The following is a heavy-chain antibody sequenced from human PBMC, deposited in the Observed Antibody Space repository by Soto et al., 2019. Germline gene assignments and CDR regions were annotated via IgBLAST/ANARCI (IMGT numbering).Heavy chain of an antibody. CDR3: ARTCSRRRFDD. J-gene: IGHJ4*02. Sequence: SETLSLTCTVSGGSISSYYWSWIRQPAGKGLEWIGRIYTTGSTNYNPSLKSRVTMSVDTSKNQFSLKLSSVTAADTAVYVCARTCSRRRFDDWFWGTLVTVGS. D-gene: IGHD2-2*01. CDR1: GGSISSYY. V-gene: IGHV4-4*07. CDR2: IYTTGST.